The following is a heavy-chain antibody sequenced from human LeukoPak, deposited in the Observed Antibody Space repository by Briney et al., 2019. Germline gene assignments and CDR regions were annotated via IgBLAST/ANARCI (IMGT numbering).Heavy chain of an antibody. CDR1: GFTFSNYW. CDR3: ARSWPKRNDFWSEVSYY. V-gene: IGHV3-7*01. J-gene: IGHJ4*02. D-gene: IGHD3-3*01. Sequence: GGSLRLSCAVSGFTFSNYWMSWVRQAPGKGRDWEANIKHDGSEKYYVDSVKGRFTISRDNAKNSLYLQMNSLRAEDTAVYYCARSWPKRNDFWSEVSYYWGQGTLVTVSS. CDR2: IKHDGSEK.